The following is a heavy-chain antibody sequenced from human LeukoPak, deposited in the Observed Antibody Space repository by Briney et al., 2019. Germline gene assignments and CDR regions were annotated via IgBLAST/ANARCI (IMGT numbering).Heavy chain of an antibody. CDR1: GLTFSSYN. CDR3: ARDRGHYYYDSSGYFDY. Sequence: GGSLRLSCAASGLTFSSYNMNWVRQAPGKGLEWVSFISSSSNYIYYTDSVKGRFTISRDNAKNSLFLQMNSLRAEDTAVYYCARDRGHYYYDSSGYFDYWGQGTLVTVSS. CDR2: ISSSSNYI. V-gene: IGHV3-21*01. D-gene: IGHD3-22*01. J-gene: IGHJ4*02.